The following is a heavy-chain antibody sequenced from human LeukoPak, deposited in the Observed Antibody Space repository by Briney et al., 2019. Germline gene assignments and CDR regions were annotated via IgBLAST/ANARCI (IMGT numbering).Heavy chain of an antibody. V-gene: IGHV1-69*04. CDR3: AFGSGWYFDY. CDR1: GGTFSSYA. D-gene: IGHD6-19*01. Sequence: SVKVSCKASGGTFSSYAISWVRQAPGQGLEWMGRIIPILGIANYAQKFQGRVTITADKSTSTAYMELSSLRSEDTAVFYCAFGSGWYFDYWGQGTLVTVSS. J-gene: IGHJ4*02. CDR2: IIPILGIA.